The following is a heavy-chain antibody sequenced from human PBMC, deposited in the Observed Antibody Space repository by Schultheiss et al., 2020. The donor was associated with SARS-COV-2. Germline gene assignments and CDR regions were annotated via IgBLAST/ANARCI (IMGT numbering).Heavy chain of an antibody. D-gene: IGHD6-19*01. J-gene: IGHJ4*02. CDR1: GGSFSGYY. CDR3: AGAPGHSSAFDY. V-gene: IGHV4-34*01. CDR2: INHSGST. Sequence: SETLSLTCAVYGGSFSGYYWSWIRQPPGKGLEWIGEINHSGSTNYNPSLKSRVTISVDTSKNQFSLKLSSVTAADTAVYYCAGAPGHSSAFDYWGQGTLVTVSS.